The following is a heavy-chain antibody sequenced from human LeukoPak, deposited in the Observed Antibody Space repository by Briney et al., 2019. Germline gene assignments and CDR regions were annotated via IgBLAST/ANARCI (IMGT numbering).Heavy chain of an antibody. Sequence: ASVKVSCKASGYTFTSYGISWVRQAPGQGLEWMGWISTYNGNTNYAQKVQGRVTMTTETSTSTAYMELWTLRSDDTAVYYCARGHILTGYYFDYWGQGTLVTVSS. CDR3: ARGHILTGYYFDY. V-gene: IGHV1-18*01. J-gene: IGHJ4*02. CDR1: GYTFTSYG. CDR2: ISTYNGNT. D-gene: IGHD3-9*01.